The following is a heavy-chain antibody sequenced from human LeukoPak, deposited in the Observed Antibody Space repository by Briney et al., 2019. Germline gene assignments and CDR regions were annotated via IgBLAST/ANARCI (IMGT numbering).Heavy chain of an antibody. Sequence: GRSLRLSCAASGFTFSSYAMHWVRQAPGKGLEWVAVISYDGSNKYYADSVRGRFTISRDNYKNSLYLDMGSLRLEDTAFYYCTRGYSTRHFPFDSWGQGTLVTVSS. CDR2: ISYDGSNK. J-gene: IGHJ4*02. D-gene: IGHD2-2*01. CDR3: TRGYSTRHFPFDS. CDR1: GFTFSSYA. V-gene: IGHV3-30-3*01.